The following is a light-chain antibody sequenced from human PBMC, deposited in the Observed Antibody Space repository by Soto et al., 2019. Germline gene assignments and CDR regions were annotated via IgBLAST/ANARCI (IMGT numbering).Light chain of an antibody. CDR3: QHFDSSSMYT. CDR2: EAS. CDR1: QSIGRW. Sequence: DIQMTQSPSTLSASVGDRVTITCRASQSIGRWLAWFQQKPGKAPKLMIYEASSLQRGVPSRFSSGVSGTEFTLAISSLQPDDFANYYCQHFDSSSMYTFGQGTKLDVK. J-gene: IGKJ2*01. V-gene: IGKV1-5*03.